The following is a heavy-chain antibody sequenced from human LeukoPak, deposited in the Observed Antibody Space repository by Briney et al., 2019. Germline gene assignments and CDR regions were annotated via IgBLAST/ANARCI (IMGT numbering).Heavy chain of an antibody. D-gene: IGHD5-12*01. V-gene: IGHV4-59*01. CDR2: IYHSGST. Sequence: SETLSLTCTLSGGSISTYYWSWVRQPPGKGLEWIGYIYHSGSTNYNPSLKSRVTISVDTSKNQFSLKLSSVTAADTAVYYCARGGGYASPIGYWGQGALVTVSS. J-gene: IGHJ4*02. CDR1: GGSISTYY. CDR3: ARGGGYASPIGY.